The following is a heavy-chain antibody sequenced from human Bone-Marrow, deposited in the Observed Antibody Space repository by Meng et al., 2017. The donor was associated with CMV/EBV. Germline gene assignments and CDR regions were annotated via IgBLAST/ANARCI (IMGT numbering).Heavy chain of an antibody. CDR3: AGWGEVGGDQGSFDY. Sequence: GESLKISCAASGFTFSNYGMHWVRQAPGKGLEWVAVIWYDGSNKYYTDSVKGRFTISRDNSKNTLYLQMDSLRAEDTAVYYCAGWGEVGGDQGSFDYWGQGTLVTVSS. CDR2: IWYDGSNK. V-gene: IGHV3-33*01. J-gene: IGHJ4*02. D-gene: IGHD2-21*02. CDR1: GFTFSNYG.